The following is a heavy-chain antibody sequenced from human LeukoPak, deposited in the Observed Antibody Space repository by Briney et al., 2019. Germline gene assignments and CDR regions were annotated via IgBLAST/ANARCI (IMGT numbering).Heavy chain of an antibody. V-gene: IGHV4-39*01. Sequence: SETLSLTCSVSGGSISSSSYYWGWIRQPPGKGLEWIANIYYSGSTYYNPSLKSRVTISVDTSKNQFSLKLSSVTAADTAVYYCATSYSSSWPEIDYWGQGTLVTVSS. CDR1: GGSISSSSYY. D-gene: IGHD6-13*01. CDR3: ATSYSSSWPEIDY. J-gene: IGHJ4*02. CDR2: IYYSGST.